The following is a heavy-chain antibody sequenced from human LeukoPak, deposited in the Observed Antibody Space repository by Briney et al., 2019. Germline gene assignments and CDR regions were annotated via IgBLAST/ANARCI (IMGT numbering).Heavy chain of an antibody. CDR1: GFTFSSYA. V-gene: IGHV3-23*01. CDR2: ISGSGGST. Sequence: GGSLRLSCAASGFTFSSYAMSWVRQAPGKGLEWVSAISGSGGSTYYADSVKGRFTISRDNSKNTLYLQMNSLRAEDTAVYYCARRVYYYDSSGYVQDAWGKGTTVTVSS. D-gene: IGHD3-22*01. CDR3: ARRVYYYDSSGYVQDA. J-gene: IGHJ6*04.